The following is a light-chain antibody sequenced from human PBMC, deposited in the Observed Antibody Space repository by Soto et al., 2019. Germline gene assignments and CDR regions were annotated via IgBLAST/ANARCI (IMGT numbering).Light chain of an antibody. CDR3: SSYTSSSHNYV. CDR2: EVS. J-gene: IGLJ1*01. CDR1: SSDVGAYNY. Sequence: QSVLTQPASVSGSPGQSITISCTGSSSDVGAYNYVSWFQQHPGKAPKLTIYEVSNRPSGVSNRFSGSKSGNTASLTISGLQAEDEADYYCSSYTSSSHNYVFGTGTKVTVL. V-gene: IGLV2-14*01.